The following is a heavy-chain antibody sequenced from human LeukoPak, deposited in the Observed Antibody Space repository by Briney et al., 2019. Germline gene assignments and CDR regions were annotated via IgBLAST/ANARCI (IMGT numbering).Heavy chain of an antibody. J-gene: IGHJ4*02. CDR2: IIPILGIA. V-gene: IGHV1-69*04. CDR1: GGTFSSYA. Sequence: SVKVSCKASGGTFSSYAISWVRQAPGQGLEWMGRIIPILGIANYAQKFQGRVTITADKSTSTAYMELSSLRSEDTAVYYCARAASRDIVVVPAAIDQQSCPFDYWGQGTLVTVSS. D-gene: IGHD2-2*01. CDR3: ARAASRDIVVVPAAIDQQSCPFDY.